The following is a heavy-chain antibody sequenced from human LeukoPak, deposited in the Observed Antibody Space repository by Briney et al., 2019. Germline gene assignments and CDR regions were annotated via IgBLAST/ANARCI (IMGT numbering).Heavy chain of an antibody. CDR1: GYTFTGYY. J-gene: IGHJ4*02. CDR3: AKGDSSSVPQKGPDY. D-gene: IGHD6-13*01. CDR2: INPNSRGT. Sequence: GASVKVSCKASGYTFTGYYMHWVRQAPGQGLEWMGWINPNSRGTNYAQKFQGRVTMTRDTSISTAYMELSRLRSDDTAVYYCAKGDSSSVPQKGPDYWGQGTLVTVSS. V-gene: IGHV1-2*02.